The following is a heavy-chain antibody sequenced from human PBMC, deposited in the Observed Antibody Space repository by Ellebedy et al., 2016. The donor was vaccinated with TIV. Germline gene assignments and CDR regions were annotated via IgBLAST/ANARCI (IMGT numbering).Heavy chain of an antibody. D-gene: IGHD3-22*01. CDR1: GFTFDDHT. V-gene: IGHV3-43*01. Sequence: GESLKISXAASGFTFDDHTMHWVRQAPGQGLEWVSLISWDGDNPYYADSVKGRFTISRDNSKNSLYLQMNSLTTEDTALYYCARGYYYDNSGYLWDYGMDVWGQGTTVTVSS. CDR2: ISWDGDNP. CDR3: ARGYYYDNSGYLWDYGMDV. J-gene: IGHJ6*02.